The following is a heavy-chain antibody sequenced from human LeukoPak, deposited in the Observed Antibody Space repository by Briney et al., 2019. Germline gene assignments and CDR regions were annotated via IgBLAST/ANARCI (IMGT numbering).Heavy chain of an antibody. CDR2: ISTSSYT. CDR3: AREAEWELLIGDAFDI. D-gene: IGHD1-26*01. Sequence: PGGSLRLSCAASGFTFSSYSMNWVRQAPGKGLEWVSSISTSSYTYYADSVKGRLTISRDNAKNSLYLQMNSLRAEDTAVYYCAREAEWELLIGDAFDIWGQGTMVTVSS. J-gene: IGHJ3*02. CDR1: GFTFSSYS. V-gene: IGHV3-21*01.